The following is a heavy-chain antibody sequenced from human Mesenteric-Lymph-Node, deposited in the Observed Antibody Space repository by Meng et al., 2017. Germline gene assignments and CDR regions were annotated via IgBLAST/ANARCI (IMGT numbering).Heavy chain of an antibody. Sequence: ASVKVSCKASGYTFTGYYMHWVRQAPGQGLEWMGWINPNSGGTNYAQKFQGRVTMTRDTSTSTVYMELSSLRSEDTAVYYCARDGAAAGTTWGQGTLVTVSS. D-gene: IGHD6-13*01. CDR2: INPNSGGT. V-gene: IGHV1-2*02. CDR1: GYTFTGYY. J-gene: IGHJ5*02. CDR3: ARDGAAAGTT.